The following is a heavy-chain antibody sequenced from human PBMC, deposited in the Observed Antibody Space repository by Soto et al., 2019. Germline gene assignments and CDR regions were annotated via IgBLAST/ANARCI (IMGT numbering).Heavy chain of an antibody. CDR2: IIPIFGTA. V-gene: IGHV1-69*01. D-gene: IGHD4-17*01. Sequence: QVQLVQSGAEVKKPGSSVKVSCKASGGTFSSYAISWVRQSPGQGLEWLGGIIPIFGTANYAQKFQGRVTITADESTSTAYMELSSLRSEDTAVYYCAREIYGDYVSDYFDYWGQGTLVTVSS. J-gene: IGHJ4*02. CDR3: AREIYGDYVSDYFDY. CDR1: GGTFSSYA.